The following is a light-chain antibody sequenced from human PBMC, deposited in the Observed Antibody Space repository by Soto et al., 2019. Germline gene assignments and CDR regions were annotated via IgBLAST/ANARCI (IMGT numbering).Light chain of an antibody. CDR2: GAS. CDR3: QQYNTYPLT. CDR1: QGISTY. J-gene: IGKJ4*01. V-gene: IGKV1-16*02. Sequence: DIQMTQSPSSLSASVGDRVTITCRASQGISTYLAWFQQKPGKAPKSLIYGASTLQTGVPSKFSGSGFGTDFTLTIYSLQPEDFATYYCQQYNTYPLTFGGGTKVEIK.